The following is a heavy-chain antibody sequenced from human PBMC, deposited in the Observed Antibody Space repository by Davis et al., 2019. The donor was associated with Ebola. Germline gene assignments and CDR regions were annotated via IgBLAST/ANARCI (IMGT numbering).Heavy chain of an antibody. CDR2: MNQDGSSN. CDR3: ASGLDY. V-gene: IGHV3-7*01. J-gene: IGHJ4*02. Sequence: GGSLRLSCAASGFTFSSYSMNWVRQAPGKGLEWVANMNQDGSSNNYVDSVKGRFTISRDNAKNSLYLQMDGLRVEDTAVYYCASGLDYWGQGSLVTVSS. CDR1: GFTFSSYS.